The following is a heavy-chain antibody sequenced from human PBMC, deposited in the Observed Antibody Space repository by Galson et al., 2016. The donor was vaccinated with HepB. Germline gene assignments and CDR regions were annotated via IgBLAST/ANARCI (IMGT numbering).Heavy chain of an antibody. V-gene: IGHV1-18*01. Sequence: SVKVSCKASGYTFTNYGISWVRQAPGQGLEWMGWISAYNGDTSYAQKTQGRVTMTTDTSTSTAYMELRSLRSVDTAVYYCARGCYASGRSDFDYWGQGTLVTVSS. J-gene: IGHJ4*02. D-gene: IGHD3-10*01. CDR2: ISAYNGDT. CDR1: GYTFTNYG. CDR3: ARGCYASGRSDFDY.